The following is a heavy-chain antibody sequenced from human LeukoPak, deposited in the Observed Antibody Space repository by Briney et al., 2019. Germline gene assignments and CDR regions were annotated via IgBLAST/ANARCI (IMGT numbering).Heavy chain of an antibody. CDR2: INHSGST. D-gene: IGHD6-6*01. CDR1: GGSFSGYY. CDR3: ARGRLLAARPGENWFDP. Sequence: SETLSLTCAVYGGSFSGYYWSWIRQPPGKGLEWVGEINHSGSTNYNPSLKSRVTISVDTSKNQFSLKLSSVTAADTAVYYCARGRLLAARPGENWFDPWGQGTLVTVSS. J-gene: IGHJ5*02. V-gene: IGHV4-34*01.